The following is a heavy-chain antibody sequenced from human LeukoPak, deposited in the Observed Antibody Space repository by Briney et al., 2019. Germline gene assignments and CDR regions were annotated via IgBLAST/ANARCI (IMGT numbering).Heavy chain of an antibody. J-gene: IGHJ6*03. D-gene: IGHD6-6*01. CDR3: ARLGIAARRGYYYYMDV. CDR2: INHSGST. CDR1: GGSFSGYY. V-gene: IGHV4-34*01. Sequence: SETLSLTCAVYGGSFSGYYWSWIRQPPGKGLEWIGEINHSGSTNYNPSLKSRVTISVDTSKNQFSLKLSSVTAADTAVYYCARLGIAARRGYYYYMDVWGKGTTVTVSS.